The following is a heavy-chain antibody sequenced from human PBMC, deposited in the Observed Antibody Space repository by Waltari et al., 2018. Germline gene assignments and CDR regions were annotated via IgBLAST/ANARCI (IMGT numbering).Heavy chain of an antibody. CDR1: GFHFRSYR. Sequence: EVQLVESGGGLVKPGGSLRLSCAASGFHFRSYRMNWVRQAPGKGLEWVSSITSSSTYTYYADSVKGRFTISRDNARNSLFVEMKSLRAEDTAVYYCARDLGSRGPRGMDVWGQGTTVIVS. D-gene: IGHD2-2*01. CDR2: ITSSSTYT. V-gene: IGHV3-21*01. CDR3: ARDLGSRGPRGMDV. J-gene: IGHJ6*02.